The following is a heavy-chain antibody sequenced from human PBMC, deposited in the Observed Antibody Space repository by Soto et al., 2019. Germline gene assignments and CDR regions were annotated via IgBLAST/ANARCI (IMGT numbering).Heavy chain of an antibody. CDR1: GYSFTTYW. CDR3: ARQREAYCSSGRCPFDY. V-gene: IGHV5-51*01. J-gene: IGHJ4*02. D-gene: IGHD2-2*01. CDR2: IYPGDSDA. Sequence: EVQLVQSGAEVKKPGESLKISCKASGYSFTTYWIGWVRQVPGKGLEWMGIIYPGDSDARYSPSFQGQVTISADKSINTAYLQWSSLKASDTALYYCARQREAYCSSGRCPFDYWGQGSLVTVSS.